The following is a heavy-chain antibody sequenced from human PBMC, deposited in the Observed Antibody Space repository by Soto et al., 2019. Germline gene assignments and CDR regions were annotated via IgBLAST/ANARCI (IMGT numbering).Heavy chain of an antibody. J-gene: IGHJ6*02. Sequence: GSLRLSCAASGFTFSSYSMNWVRQAPGKGLEWVSYISSSSSTIYYADSVKGRFTISRDNAKNSLYLQMNSLRDEDTAVYYCARRMGSSATYYYYGMDVWGQGTTVTVS. CDR2: ISSSSSTI. V-gene: IGHV3-48*02. CDR1: GFTFSSYS. D-gene: IGHD6-6*01. CDR3: ARRMGSSATYYYYGMDV.